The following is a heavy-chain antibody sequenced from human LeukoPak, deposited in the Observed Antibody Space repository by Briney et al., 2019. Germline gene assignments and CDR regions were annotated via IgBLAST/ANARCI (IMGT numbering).Heavy chain of an antibody. CDR2: IYYSGST. Sequence: SETLSLTCTASGGSISSYYWSWIRQPPGKGLEWIGYIYYSGSTNYNPSLKSRVTISVDTSKSQFSLKLSSVTAADTAVYYCARNIGAALNWFDPWGQGTLVTVSS. CDR1: GGSISSYY. J-gene: IGHJ5*02. CDR3: ARNIGAALNWFDP. V-gene: IGHV4-59*01. D-gene: IGHD6-25*01.